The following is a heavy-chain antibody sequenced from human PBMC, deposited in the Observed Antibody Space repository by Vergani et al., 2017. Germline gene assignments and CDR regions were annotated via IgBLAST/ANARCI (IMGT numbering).Heavy chain of an antibody. CDR2: IRYDGSNK. J-gene: IGHJ6*02. D-gene: IGHD3-22*01. CDR3: AKGGYYESSGYYNYYYYGMDV. CDR1: GFTFSSYG. Sequence: QVQLVESGGGVVQPGGSLRLSCAASGFTFSSYGMHWVRQAPGKGLEWVAFIRYDGSNKYYADSVKGRFTISRDNSKNTLYLQMNSLRAEDTAVYYCAKGGYYESSGYYNYYYYGMDVWGQGTTVTVSS. V-gene: IGHV3-30*02.